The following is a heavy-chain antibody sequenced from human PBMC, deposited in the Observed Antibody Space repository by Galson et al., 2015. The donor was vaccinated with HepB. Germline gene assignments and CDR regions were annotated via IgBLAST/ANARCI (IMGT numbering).Heavy chain of an antibody. CDR2: IYTSGST. D-gene: IGHD5-24*01. CDR1: GGSISSGSYY. CDR3: ARDLGDGYNAQHDAFDI. J-gene: IGHJ3*02. Sequence: TLSLTCTVSGGSISSGSYYWSWIRQPAGKGLEWIERIYTSGSTNYNPSLKSRVTMSVDTSKNQFSLKLSSVTAADTAVYYCARDLGDGYNAQHDAFDIWGQGTMVTVSS. V-gene: IGHV4-61*02.